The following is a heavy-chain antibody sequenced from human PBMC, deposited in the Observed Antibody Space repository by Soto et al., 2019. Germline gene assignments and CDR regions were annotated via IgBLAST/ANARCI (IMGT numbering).Heavy chain of an antibody. D-gene: IGHD3-22*01. Sequence: SETLSLTCAVYGGSFSGYYWSWIRQPPGKGLEWIGEINHSGSTNYNPSLKSRVTISVDTSKNQFSLKLSSVTAADTAVYYCARIYYDSSGYYYGGFDYWGQGTLVTVSS. V-gene: IGHV4-34*01. J-gene: IGHJ4*02. CDR1: GGSFSGYY. CDR3: ARIYYDSSGYYYGGFDY. CDR2: INHSGST.